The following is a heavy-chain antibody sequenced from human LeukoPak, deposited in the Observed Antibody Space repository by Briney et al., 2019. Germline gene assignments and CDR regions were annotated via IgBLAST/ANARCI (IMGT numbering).Heavy chain of an antibody. Sequence: SETLSLTRAVSGGSISSGGYSWSWIRQPPGKGLEWIGYIYHSGSTYYNPSLKSRVTISVDRSKNQFSLKLSSVTAADTAVYYCAGGTGYGIYYFDYWGQGTLVTVSS. CDR3: AGGTGYGIYYFDY. J-gene: IGHJ4*02. D-gene: IGHD3/OR15-3a*01. CDR2: IYHSGST. CDR1: GGSISSGGYS. V-gene: IGHV4-30-2*01.